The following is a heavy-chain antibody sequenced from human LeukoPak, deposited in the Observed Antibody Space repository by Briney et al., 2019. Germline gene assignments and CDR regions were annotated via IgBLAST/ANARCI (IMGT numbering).Heavy chain of an antibody. CDR1: GFTFSSYG. J-gene: IGHJ4*02. Sequence: GGSLRLSCAASGFTFSSYGMHWVRQAPGKGLEWVAVIWYDGSNKYYADSVKGRFTISRDNSKNSLYLQMDSLRAEDTAVYYCAKDPRYRGYDYWGQGTLVTVSS. D-gene: IGHD4-11*01. CDR3: AKDPRYRGYDY. CDR2: IWYDGSNK. V-gene: IGHV3-33*06.